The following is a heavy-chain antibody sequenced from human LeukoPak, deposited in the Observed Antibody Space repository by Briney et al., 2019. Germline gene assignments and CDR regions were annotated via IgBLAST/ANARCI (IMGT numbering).Heavy chain of an antibody. CDR2: ISSTSGTI. J-gene: IGHJ6*02. Sequence: QSGGSLRLSCAASGFTFRSHSMSWVRQGPGKGLECVSYISSTSGTIYYADSVKGRFTISRDNAKNPLYLQMNSLREEDTAVYYCARDYYGMDVWGQGTTVTVSS. CDR3: ARDYYGMDV. V-gene: IGHV3-48*02. CDR1: GFTFRSHS.